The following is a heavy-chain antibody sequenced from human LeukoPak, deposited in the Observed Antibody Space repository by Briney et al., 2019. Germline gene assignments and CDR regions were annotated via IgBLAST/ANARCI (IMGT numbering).Heavy chain of an antibody. J-gene: IGHJ6*03. CDR2: ISAYNGNT. Sequence: GASVNVSCKASGYTFTSYGISWVRQAPGQGLEWMGWISAYNGNTNYAQKLQGRVTMTTDTSTSTAYMELRSLRSDDTAVYYCARVTHDIVVVPAATEGYYYYYMDVWGKGTTVTVSS. CDR1: GYTFTSYG. D-gene: IGHD2-2*01. CDR3: ARVTHDIVVVPAATEGYYYYYMDV. V-gene: IGHV1-18*01.